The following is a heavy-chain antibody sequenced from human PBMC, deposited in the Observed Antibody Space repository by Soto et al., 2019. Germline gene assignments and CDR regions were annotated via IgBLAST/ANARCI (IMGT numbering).Heavy chain of an antibody. J-gene: IGHJ3*02. D-gene: IGHD3-22*01. Sequence: SETLSLTCTVSGGSISSGGYYWSWIRQHPGKGLEWIGYIYYSGSTYYNPSLKSRVTISVDTSKNQFSLKLSSVTAADTAVYYCARARYYYDSSGYEVDPFDIWGQGTMVTVSS. CDR3: ARARYYYDSSGYEVDPFDI. CDR2: IYYSGST. CDR1: GGSISSGGYY. V-gene: IGHV4-31*03.